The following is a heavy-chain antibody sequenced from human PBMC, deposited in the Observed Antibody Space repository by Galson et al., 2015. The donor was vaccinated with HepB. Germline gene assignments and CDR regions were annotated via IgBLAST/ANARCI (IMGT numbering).Heavy chain of an antibody. CDR1: GFTVSSNY. Sequence: SLRLSCAASGFTVSSNYMSWVRQAPGKGLEWVSVIYSGGSTYYADSVKGRFTISRDNSKNTLYLQMNSLRAEDTAVYYCARGPGGDWYSSGWNYYYYGMDVWGQGTTDTVSS. CDR3: ARGPGGDWYSSGWNYYYYGMDV. V-gene: IGHV3-53*01. D-gene: IGHD6-19*01. J-gene: IGHJ6*02. CDR2: IYSGGST.